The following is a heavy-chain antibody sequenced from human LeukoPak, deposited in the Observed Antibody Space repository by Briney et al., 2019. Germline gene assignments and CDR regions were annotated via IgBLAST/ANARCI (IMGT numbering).Heavy chain of an antibody. CDR3: ARGGQSKYDSSGYLNYFDY. CDR1: GFTFSSYV. J-gene: IGHJ4*02. Sequence: GGSLRLSCAASGFTFSSYVMYWVRQAPGKGLEYVSSISSNGGSTYYANSVKGRFTISRDNSKNTLYLQMGSLRAEDMVVYYCARGGQSKYDSSGYLNYFDYWGQGTLVTVSS. D-gene: IGHD3-22*01. V-gene: IGHV3-64*01. CDR2: ISSNGGST.